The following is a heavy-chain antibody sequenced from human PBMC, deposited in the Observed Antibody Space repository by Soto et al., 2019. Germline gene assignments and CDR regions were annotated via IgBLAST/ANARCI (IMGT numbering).Heavy chain of an antibody. CDR2: IIPIFGTA. V-gene: IGHV1-69*13. Sequence: SVKVSCKASGGTFSSYAISWVRQAPGQGLEWMGGIIPIFGTANYAQKFQGRVTITADESTSTAYMELSSLRSEDTAVYYCARERVTGYSSSYDAYDIWGQGRMVTVSS. CDR1: GGTFSSYA. D-gene: IGHD6-6*01. CDR3: ARERVTGYSSSYDAYDI. J-gene: IGHJ3*02.